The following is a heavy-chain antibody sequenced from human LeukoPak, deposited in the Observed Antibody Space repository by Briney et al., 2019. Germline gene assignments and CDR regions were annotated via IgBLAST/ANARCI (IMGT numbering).Heavy chain of an antibody. V-gene: IGHV1-46*01. CDR3: ARDVEVGATGGDWFDP. J-gene: IGHJ5*02. CDR2: INPSGGST. D-gene: IGHD1-26*01. Sequence: EASVKVSCKASGYTFTSYYMHWVRQAPGQGLEWMGIINPSGGSTSYAQKFQGRVTMTRDTSTSTVYMELSSLRSEDTAVYYCARDVEVGATGGDWFDPWGQGTLVTVSS. CDR1: GYTFTSYY.